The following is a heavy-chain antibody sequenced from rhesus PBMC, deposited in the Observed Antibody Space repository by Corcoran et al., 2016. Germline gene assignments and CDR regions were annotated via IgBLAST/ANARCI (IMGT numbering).Heavy chain of an antibody. V-gene: IGHV4-160*01. CDR1: GGSISNNY. Sequence: QVQLQESGPGLVKPSETLSLTCAVSGGSISNNYWSWIRQPPGKGLEWIGYIYCSSGSPYYNPSLNSRVTISTDTSKNQFSLKLSSVTAADTAVYYCARDLYSGNYYYFDYWGQGVLVTVSS. D-gene: IGHD3-16*01. J-gene: IGHJ4*01. CDR2: IYCSSGSP. CDR3: ARDLYSGNYYYFDY.